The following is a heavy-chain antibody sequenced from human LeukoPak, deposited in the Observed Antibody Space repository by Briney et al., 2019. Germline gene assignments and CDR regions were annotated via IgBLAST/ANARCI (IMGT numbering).Heavy chain of an antibody. CDR2: IYYTGST. CDR3: TRQGTSSVPHYFDH. V-gene: IGHV4-59*08. D-gene: IGHD1/OR15-1a*01. Sequence: SETLSLTCTASGVSISSYSWSWVRQPPGKELEWIGYIYYTGSTNYYASLESRVTISVDTSKTQFSLKLRSVSAADTAVYYCTRQGTSSVPHYFDHWSQGTLAIVSS. J-gene: IGHJ4*02. CDR1: GVSISSYS.